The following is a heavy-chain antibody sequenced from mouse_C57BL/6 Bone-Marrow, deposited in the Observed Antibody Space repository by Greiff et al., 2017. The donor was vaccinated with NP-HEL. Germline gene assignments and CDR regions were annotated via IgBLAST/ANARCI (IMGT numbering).Heavy chain of an antibody. CDR1: GYTFTSYW. Sequence: VQLQQPGAELVRPGTSVKLSCKASGYTFTSYWMHWVKQRPGQGLEWIGVIDPSDSYTNYNQKFKGKATVTVDTSSRTAYMQLSSLTSEDSAVYCCANGGYWGYWGRGTALTVTA. CDR2: IDPSDSYT. CDR3: ANGGYWGY. V-gene: IGHV1-59*01. D-gene: IGHD2-3*01. J-gene: IGHJ2*01.